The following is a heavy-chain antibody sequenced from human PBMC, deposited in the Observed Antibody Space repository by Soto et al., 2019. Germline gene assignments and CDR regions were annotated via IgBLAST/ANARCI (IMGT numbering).Heavy chain of an antibody. CDR2: IYTRGST. D-gene: IGHD6-19*01. Sequence: PSETLSLTCPVSGASITNFYWSWIRQSARKGLEWIGRIYTRGSTDYNPSLKSRVTMSIDTSNNQFSLKLSSVTAADTAVYYCARLQNSSGWYYYYGMDVWGQGTTVTVSS. CDR1: GASITNFY. CDR3: ARLQNSSGWYYYYGMDV. J-gene: IGHJ6*02. V-gene: IGHV4-4*07.